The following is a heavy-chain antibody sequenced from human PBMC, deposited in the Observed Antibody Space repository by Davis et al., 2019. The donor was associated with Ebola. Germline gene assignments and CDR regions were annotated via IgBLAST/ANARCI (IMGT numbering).Heavy chain of an antibody. D-gene: IGHD3-10*01. Sequence: GESLKISCAASGFTFSTYSMNWVRQAPGKGLEWVSYITGGSVTIYYADSVKGRFTISRDNAKNSLYLQMNSLGDEDTALYYCARADYDSGNSYGMDVWGKGTTVTVSS. CDR3: ARADYDSGNSYGMDV. J-gene: IGHJ6*04. CDR1: GFTFSTYS. V-gene: IGHV3-48*02. CDR2: ITGGSVTI.